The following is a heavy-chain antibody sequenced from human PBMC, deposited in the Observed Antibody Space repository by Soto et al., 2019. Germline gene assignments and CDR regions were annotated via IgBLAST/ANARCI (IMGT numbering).Heavy chain of an antibody. CDR2: INHSGST. V-gene: IGHV4-34*01. CDR1: GGSFSGYY. Sequence: SETLSLTCAVYGGSFSGYYWSWIRQPPGKGLEWIGEINHSGSTNYNPSLKSRVTISVDTSKNQFSLKLSSVTAAVTAVYYCAMANWGFYYGMDVWGQGTTVTVSS. D-gene: IGHD7-27*01. CDR3: AMANWGFYYGMDV. J-gene: IGHJ6*02.